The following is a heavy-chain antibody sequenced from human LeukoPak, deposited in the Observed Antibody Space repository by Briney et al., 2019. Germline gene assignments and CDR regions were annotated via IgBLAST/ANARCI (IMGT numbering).Heavy chain of an antibody. Sequence: ASVKVSCKASGYTFTGYYMHWVRQAPGQGLEWMGIINPSGGSTSYAQKFQGRVTMTRDTSTSTVYMELSSLRSEDTAVYYCARERITMVRGTQYNWFDPWGQGTLVTVSS. CDR3: ARERITMVRGTQYNWFDP. CDR2: INPSGGST. D-gene: IGHD3-10*01. V-gene: IGHV1-46*01. J-gene: IGHJ5*02. CDR1: GYTFTGYY.